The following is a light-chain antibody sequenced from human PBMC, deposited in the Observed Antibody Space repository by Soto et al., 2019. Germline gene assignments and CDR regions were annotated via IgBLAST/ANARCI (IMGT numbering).Light chain of an antibody. J-gene: IGKJ3*01. CDR1: QTLSINS. CDR3: QQDDGAPLT. V-gene: IGKV3-20*01. Sequence: IVLTQSPGTLSLSPGERATLFCRASQTLSINSLAWYQQKPGQAPRLLIYGASTRHTGIPDRFNGSGSGTDFALTINRLEPEDFAVYYCQQDDGAPLTFGPGTKVNVK. CDR2: GAS.